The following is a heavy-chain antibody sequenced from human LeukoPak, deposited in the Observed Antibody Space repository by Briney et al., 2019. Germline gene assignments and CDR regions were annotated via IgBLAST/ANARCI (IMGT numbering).Heavy chain of an antibody. CDR3: ARGGAAAGYYYYGMDV. J-gene: IGHJ6*02. D-gene: IGHD4-17*01. Sequence: PGGSLRLSCAASEFTVSSNYMNWVRQAPGKGLEWVSVIYSGGSTYYADSVKGRFTISRDNSKNTLCLQMNSLRAEDTAVYYCARGGAAAGYYYYGMDVWGQGTTVTVSS. V-gene: IGHV3-53*01. CDR1: EFTVSSNY. CDR2: IYSGGST.